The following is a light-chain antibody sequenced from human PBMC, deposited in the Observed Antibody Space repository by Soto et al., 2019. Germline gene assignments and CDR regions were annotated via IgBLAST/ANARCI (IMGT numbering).Light chain of an antibody. Sequence: EIVLTQSPGTLSLSPGEGATLSCRASQSVSSNYLAWYQQKPGQAPRLLIYSASSRATGIPDRFSGSGSGTDFALTISRLEPEDFAVYYCQQYGNSPYTLGQGTKLEIK. CDR1: QSVSSNY. V-gene: IGKV3-20*01. CDR3: QQYGNSPYT. CDR2: SAS. J-gene: IGKJ2*01.